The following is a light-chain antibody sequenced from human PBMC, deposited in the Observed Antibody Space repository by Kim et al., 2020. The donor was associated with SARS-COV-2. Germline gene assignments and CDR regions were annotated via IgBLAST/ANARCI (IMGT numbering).Light chain of an antibody. V-gene: IGLV1-40*01. Sequence: GQKVTISCTGNRSNIGAGYDVHWYQQLPGPAPKLLIHGNNIRPSGIPDRFSASKSDTSASLAITGLQAEDEADYYCQSYSTSLTAVFGGGTQLTVL. CDR2: GNN. CDR1: RSNIGAGYD. CDR3: QSYSTSLTAV. J-gene: IGLJ3*02.